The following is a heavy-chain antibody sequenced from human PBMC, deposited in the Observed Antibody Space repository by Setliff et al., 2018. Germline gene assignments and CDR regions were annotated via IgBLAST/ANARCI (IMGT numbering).Heavy chain of an antibody. CDR3: ARQPRGDWEYYFDY. CDR2: FDPEDGET. J-gene: IGHJ4*02. D-gene: IGHD1-26*01. Sequence: ASVKVSCKVSGYTLTGLSMHWVRQAPGKGLEWMGGFDPEDGETIYAQKLQGRVTMTTDTSTSTAYMELRSLRSDDTAMYYCARQPRGDWEYYFDYWGQGTLVTVS. CDR1: GYTLTGLS. V-gene: IGHV1-24*01.